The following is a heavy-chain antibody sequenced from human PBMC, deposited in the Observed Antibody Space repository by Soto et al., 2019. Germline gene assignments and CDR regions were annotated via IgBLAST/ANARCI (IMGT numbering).Heavy chain of an antibody. V-gene: IGHV4-61*01. Sequence: PSETLSLTCTVSGGSVSSGSYYWSWIRQPPGKGLEWIGYIYYSGSTNYNPSLKSRVTISVDTSKNQFSLKLSSVTAADTAVYYCARDVIVPPAGEVWFDPWGQGTLVTVSS. CDR2: IYYSGST. CDR1: GGSVSSGSYY. J-gene: IGHJ5*02. D-gene: IGHD2-2*01. CDR3: ARDVIVPPAGEVWFDP.